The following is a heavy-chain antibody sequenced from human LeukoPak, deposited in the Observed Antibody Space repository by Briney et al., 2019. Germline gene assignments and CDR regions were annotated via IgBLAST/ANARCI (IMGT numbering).Heavy chain of an antibody. D-gene: IGHD5-24*01. CDR1: GSTFDNIA. CDR2: ISGSGGST. Sequence: TGGSLRLSVPPLGSTFDNIAIHWVRQAPGKGLEWVSAISGSGGSTYYADSVKGRFTISRDNSKNTLYLQMNSLRAEDTAVYYCAKGEMATIQWGQGTLVTVSS. J-gene: IGHJ4*02. V-gene: IGHV3-23*01. CDR3: AKGEMATIQ.